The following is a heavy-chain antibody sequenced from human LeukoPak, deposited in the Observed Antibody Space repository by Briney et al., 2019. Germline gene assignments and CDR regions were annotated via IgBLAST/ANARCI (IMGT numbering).Heavy chain of an antibody. Sequence: ASVKVSCKASGYTFTGYYMHWVRQAPGQGLEWMGWINPNSGGRNYAQKFQGRVTMTRDTSISTAYMELSRLRSDDTAVYYCARGKGIAARSAFDIWGQGTMVTVSS. D-gene: IGHD6-6*01. V-gene: IGHV1-2*02. CDR3: ARGKGIAARSAFDI. J-gene: IGHJ3*02. CDR1: GYTFTGYY. CDR2: INPNSGGR.